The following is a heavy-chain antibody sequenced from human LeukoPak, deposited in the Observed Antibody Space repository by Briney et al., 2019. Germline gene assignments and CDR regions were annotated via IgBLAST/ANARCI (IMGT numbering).Heavy chain of an antibody. Sequence: PGGSLRLSCTASGFTFGDCAMSWVRQAPGKGLEWVGFIRSKAYGGTTEYAASVKGRFTISRDDSKSIAYLQMNSLKTEDTAVYYCTRDRWGYSRWADYYYYYYMDVWGKGTTVTVSS. J-gene: IGHJ6*03. CDR1: GFTFGDCA. D-gene: IGHD3-16*01. CDR2: IRSKAYGGTT. V-gene: IGHV3-49*04. CDR3: TRDRWGYSRWADYYYYYYMDV.